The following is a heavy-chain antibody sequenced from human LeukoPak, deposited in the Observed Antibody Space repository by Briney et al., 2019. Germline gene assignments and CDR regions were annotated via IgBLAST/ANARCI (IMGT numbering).Heavy chain of an antibody. CDR3: ARDLGLYGDYVYWFDP. V-gene: IGHV1-18*01. CDR2: ISAYNGNT. J-gene: IGHJ5*02. D-gene: IGHD4-17*01. Sequence: ASVKVSCKASGYTFTSYGISWVRQAPGQGLEWMGWISAYNGNTNYAQKLQGRVTRTTDTSTSTAYMELRSLRSDDTAVYYCARDLGLYGDYVYWFDPWGQGTLVTVSS. CDR1: GYTFTSYG.